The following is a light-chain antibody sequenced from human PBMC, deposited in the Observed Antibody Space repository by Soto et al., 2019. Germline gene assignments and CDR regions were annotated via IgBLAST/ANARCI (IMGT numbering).Light chain of an antibody. J-gene: IGKJ1*01. Sequence: EIVMTQSPATLSVSPGERATLSCRASQSVSSNLAWYQQKPGQAPRLLIYGASTRATGIPARFIGSGSGTEFTRTISSLQSEDFAVYYCQHYNNWPPWTFGQGTKVEIK. CDR2: GAS. CDR1: QSVSSN. V-gene: IGKV3-15*01. CDR3: QHYNNWPPWT.